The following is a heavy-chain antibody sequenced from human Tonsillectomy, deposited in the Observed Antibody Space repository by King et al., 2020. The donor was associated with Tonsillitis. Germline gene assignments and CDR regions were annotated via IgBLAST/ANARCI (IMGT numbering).Heavy chain of an antibody. D-gene: IGHD5-12*01. V-gene: IGHV1-2*02. CDR2: THPNGGGT. Sequence: QLVQSGAEVKKPGASVKVSCKASGYTLTGHYMHWVRQAPGQGLEWMGWTHPNGGGTKYAQKFQGRVTMTRDTSISTAHMELSRLRSDDTAVYYCARGDRYSGYDSLDYWGQGTLVTVSS. CDR3: ARGDRYSGYDSLDY. J-gene: IGHJ4*02. CDR1: GYTLTGHY.